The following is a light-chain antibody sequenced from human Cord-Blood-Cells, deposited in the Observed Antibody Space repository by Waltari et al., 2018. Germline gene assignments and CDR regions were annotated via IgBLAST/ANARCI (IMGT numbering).Light chain of an antibody. J-gene: IGKJ2*01. V-gene: IGKV1-39*01. Sequence: DIQMTQSPSSLSASVGDRVTITCLASQSISSYLNWYQQKPGKAPELLIYAASSLESRVPSRFSGSGSETDFTLTISRLQPEDSATYYCQQSYSTPHTFGQGTKLAIK. CDR3: QQSYSTPHT. CDR2: AAS. CDR1: QSISSY.